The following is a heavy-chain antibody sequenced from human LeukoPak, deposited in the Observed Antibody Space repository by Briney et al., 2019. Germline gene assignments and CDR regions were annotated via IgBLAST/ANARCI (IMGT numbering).Heavy chain of an antibody. Sequence: GESLKISCKGSGFPFTTYWIGWVRLMPGKGLPWMGIIYPGYSDAQYSPSFQGPVTHSADKSIKPAYLHCSRLGPWDTAIYYCARTSIPMTSDWDCCDYWGQGIQVTVSS. V-gene: IGHV5-51*01. J-gene: IGHJ4*02. D-gene: IGHD6-19*01. CDR2: IYPGYSDA. CDR1: GFPFTTYW. CDR3: ARTSIPMTSDWDCCDY.